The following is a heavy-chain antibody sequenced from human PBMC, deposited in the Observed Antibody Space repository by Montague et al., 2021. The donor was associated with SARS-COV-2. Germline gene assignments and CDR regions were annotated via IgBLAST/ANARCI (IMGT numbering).Heavy chain of an antibody. CDR2: SGST. D-gene: IGHD2-2*01. CDR3: ARDSLVAFYYSYGVDV. Sequence: SGSTNXNPSLKSRVTMSVDTSKNQLSLNLSSVTAADTAVYYCARDSLVAFYYSYGVDVWGQGTT. J-gene: IGHJ6*02. V-gene: IGHV4-59*01.